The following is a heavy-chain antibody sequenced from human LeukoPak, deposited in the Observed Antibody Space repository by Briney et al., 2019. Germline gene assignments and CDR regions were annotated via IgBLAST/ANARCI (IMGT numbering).Heavy chain of an antibody. CDR1: GYTFTSYA. D-gene: IGHD6-13*01. Sequence: GASVKVSCKASGYTFTSYAMHWVRQAPGQRLEWMGWINAGNGNTKYSQKFQGRVTITRDTSASTAYMELSSLRSEDTAVYYCARRARGDSSSWYSYYFDYWGQGTLVTVSS. V-gene: IGHV1-3*01. CDR3: ARRARGDSSSWYSYYFDY. CDR2: INAGNGNT. J-gene: IGHJ4*02.